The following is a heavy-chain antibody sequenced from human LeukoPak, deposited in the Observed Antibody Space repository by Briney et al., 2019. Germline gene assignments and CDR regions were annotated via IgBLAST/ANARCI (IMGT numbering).Heavy chain of an antibody. Sequence: ASVKVSCKASGYTFTGYYMHWVRQAPGQGLEWMGWINPNSGGTNYAQKFQGRVTMTRDTSISTAYMELSRLRSDDTAVYYCARERTTSLARAYFDYWGQGTLVTVSS. J-gene: IGHJ4*02. CDR3: ARERTTSLARAYFDY. CDR1: GYTFTGYY. V-gene: IGHV1-2*02. D-gene: IGHD1-1*01. CDR2: INPNSGGT.